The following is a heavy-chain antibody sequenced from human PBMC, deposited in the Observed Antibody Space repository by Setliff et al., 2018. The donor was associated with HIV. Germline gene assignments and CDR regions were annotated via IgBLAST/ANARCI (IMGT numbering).Heavy chain of an antibody. Sequence: PSETLSLTCTVSGVSISSHYWSWIRQPPGKGLEWIGCVYYTGSTNYSPSLKSRVTISIDTSKNQFSLKLTSVTAADTAVYYCARGPSLQTTLFDYWGQGTLVTVSS. CDR2: VYYTGST. CDR1: GVSISSHY. J-gene: IGHJ4*02. V-gene: IGHV4-59*11. CDR3: ARGPSLQTTLFDY.